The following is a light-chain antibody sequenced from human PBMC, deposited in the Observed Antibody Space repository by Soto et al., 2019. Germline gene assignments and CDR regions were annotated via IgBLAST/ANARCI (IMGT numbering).Light chain of an antibody. V-gene: IGKV3-11*01. Sequence: EIVLTQSPAPLSSSPGERTTLSCRASQTVVVRLAWYQHKPGQAPRLIIYEASNRAAGIPARFSGSGSGTDFTLTITSLEPEDFAFYYCHQRQRWPRTFGQGTKVDIK. CDR3: HQRQRWPRT. CDR1: QTVVVR. CDR2: EAS. J-gene: IGKJ1*01.